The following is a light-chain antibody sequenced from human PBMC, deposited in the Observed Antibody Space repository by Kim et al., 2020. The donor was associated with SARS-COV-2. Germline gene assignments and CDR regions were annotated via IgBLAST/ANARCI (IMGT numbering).Light chain of an antibody. J-gene: IGLJ1*01. CDR2: DVS. V-gene: IGLV2-14*03. Sequence: PTIIISRTANSSYFGCYNYVSWYQQHPGNAPKLMIFDVSERPSGVSYRFSGSKSGSTASLTISGLQADDEADYYCSSFAAGNTHVFGPGTKVTVL. CDR1: SSYFGCYNY. CDR3: SSFAAGNTHV.